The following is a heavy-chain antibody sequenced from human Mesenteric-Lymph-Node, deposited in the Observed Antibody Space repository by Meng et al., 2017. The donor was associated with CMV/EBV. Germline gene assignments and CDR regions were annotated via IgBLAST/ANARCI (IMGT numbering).Heavy chain of an antibody. V-gene: IGHV1-69*05. CDR2: IIPIFGTA. CDR1: GGTFSSYA. J-gene: IGHJ4*02. CDR3: ARGIVVVPAAIDPWFDY. Sequence: SVKVSCKASGGTFSSYAISWVRQAPGQGLEWMGGIIPIFGTANYAQKFQGRVTITTDTSTSTAYMELRSLRSDDTAVYYCARGIVVVPAAIDPWFDYWGQGTLVTVSS. D-gene: IGHD2-2*02.